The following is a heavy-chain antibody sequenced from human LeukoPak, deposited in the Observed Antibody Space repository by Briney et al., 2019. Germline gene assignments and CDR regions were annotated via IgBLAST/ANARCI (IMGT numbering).Heavy chain of an antibody. J-gene: IGHJ5*02. CDR3: ARDRAVTQDWVEFDP. V-gene: IGHV3-66*03. CDR1: GFSVSNYY. D-gene: IGHD4-17*01. Sequence: GGSLRLSCAGSGFSVSNYYMSWVRQAPGKGLEWVSLIHDSGETFYADSVKGRFTISRDNSKNTMSLQMNRLRVEDTAVYFCARDRAVTQDWVEFDPWGQGTLVTVSS. CDR2: IHDSGET.